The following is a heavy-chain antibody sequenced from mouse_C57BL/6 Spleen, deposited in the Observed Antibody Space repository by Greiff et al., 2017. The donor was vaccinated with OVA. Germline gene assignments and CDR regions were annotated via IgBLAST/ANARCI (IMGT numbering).Heavy chain of an antibody. J-gene: IGHJ4*01. CDR2: IDPETGGT. Sequence: QVHVKQSGAELVRPGASVTLSCKASGYTFTDYEMHWVKQTPVHGLEWIGAIDPETGGTAYNQKFKGKAILTADKSSSTAYMELRSLTSEDSAVYYCTRSGSTMVTTWWGQGTSVTVSS. CDR3: TRSGSTMVTTW. CDR1: GYTFTDYE. D-gene: IGHD2-2*01. V-gene: IGHV1-15*01.